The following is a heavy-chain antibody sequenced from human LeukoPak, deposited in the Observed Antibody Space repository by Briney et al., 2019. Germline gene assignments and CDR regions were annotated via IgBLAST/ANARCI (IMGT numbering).Heavy chain of an antibody. V-gene: IGHV1-8*01. CDR2: MNPNSGNT. CDR1: GYTFTSYD. J-gene: IGHJ3*02. Sequence: ASVKVSCKASGYTFTSYDINWVRQATGQGLEWMGWMNPNSGNTGYAQKFQGRVTMTRNTSISTAYMELSSLRSEDTAVYYCAGSRDGYNWRYDAFDIWGQGTTVTVSS. D-gene: IGHD5-24*01. CDR3: AGSRDGYNWRYDAFDI.